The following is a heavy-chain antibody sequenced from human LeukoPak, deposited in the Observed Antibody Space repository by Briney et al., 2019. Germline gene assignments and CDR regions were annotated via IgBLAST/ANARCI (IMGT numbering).Heavy chain of an antibody. V-gene: IGHV3-30-3*01. CDR3: ATTPRGYIYGNPDY. Sequence: GGSLRLSCAAAGFTFSDFAMHWVRQAPGKGLEWVAVVSYDGGNEYYADSVKGRFTISRDNSKNTLYLQMNSLRAEDTAVYYCATTPRGYIYGNPDYWGQGTLVTVSS. D-gene: IGHD5-18*01. CDR1: GFTFSDFA. CDR2: VSYDGGNE. J-gene: IGHJ4*02.